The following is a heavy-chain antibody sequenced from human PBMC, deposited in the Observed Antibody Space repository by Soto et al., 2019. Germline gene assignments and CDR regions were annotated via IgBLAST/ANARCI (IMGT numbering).Heavy chain of an antibody. Sequence: GGSLRLSCAASGFTVSSNYMSWVRQAPGKGLEWVSIIYSGGSTYYADSVKGRFTISRDNSKNTLYLQMNSLRAEDTAVYYCARDRPIIMVRGVTTWGFDYWGQGTLVTVSS. CDR1: GFTVSSNY. D-gene: IGHD3-10*01. J-gene: IGHJ4*02. CDR2: IYSGGST. CDR3: ARDRPIIMVRGVTTWGFDY. V-gene: IGHV3-53*01.